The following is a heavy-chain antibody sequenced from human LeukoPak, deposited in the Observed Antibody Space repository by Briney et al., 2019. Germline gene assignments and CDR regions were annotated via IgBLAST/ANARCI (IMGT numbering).Heavy chain of an antibody. J-gene: IGHJ4*02. D-gene: IGHD6-13*01. CDR3: ASSYSSSAPIFYY. V-gene: IGHV4-4*07. CDR2: IYAGGST. Sequence: SETLSLTCTVPGVSISNSYWSWVRHSAGKGLEFIGRIYAGGSTNYSPSHKNRVTMSVDTSKNQFSLKLTSVTAADTAVYYCASSYSSSAPIFYYWGQGTLVTVSS. CDR1: GVSISNSY.